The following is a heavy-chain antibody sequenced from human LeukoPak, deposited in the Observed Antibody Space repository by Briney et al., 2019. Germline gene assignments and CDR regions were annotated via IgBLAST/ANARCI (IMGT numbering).Heavy chain of an antibody. V-gene: IGHV1-2*02. CDR2: INPNTGGT. J-gene: IGHJ6*03. CDR3: ARSSGRSPNRDYMDV. CDR1: GYTFTGYS. Sequence: ASVKVSCKASGYTFTGYSMHWVRQAPGQELEWMGWINPNTGGTNYAQKFQGRVTMTRDTSTSTVYMELSSLRSEDTAVYYCARSSGRSPNRDYMDVWGKGTTVTISS. D-gene: IGHD1-14*01.